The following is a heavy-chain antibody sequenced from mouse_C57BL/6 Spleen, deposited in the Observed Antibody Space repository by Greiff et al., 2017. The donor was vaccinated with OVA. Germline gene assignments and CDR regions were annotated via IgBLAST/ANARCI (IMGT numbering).Heavy chain of an antibody. CDR3: ASPGVITTVVATRDAMDY. V-gene: IGHV1-80*01. Sequence: QVQLKQSGAELVKPGASVKISCKASGYAFSSYWMNWVKQRPGKGLEWIGQIYPGDGDTNYNGKFKGKATLTADKSSSTAYMQLSSLTSEDSAVYFCASPGVITTVVATRDAMDYWGQGTSVTVSS. D-gene: IGHD1-1*01. CDR1: GYAFSSYW. J-gene: IGHJ4*01. CDR2: IYPGDGDT.